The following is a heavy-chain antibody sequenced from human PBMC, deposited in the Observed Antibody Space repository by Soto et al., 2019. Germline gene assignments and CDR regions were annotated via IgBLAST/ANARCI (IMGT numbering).Heavy chain of an antibody. V-gene: IGHV1-69*13. D-gene: IGHD3-10*01. CDR2: IIPIFGTA. Sequence: SLKVSCKASGGPFSSYAISWVRQAPGQGLEWMGGIIPIFGTANYAQKFQGRVTITADESTSTAYMELSSLRSEDTAVYYCAILVRGVLRPYYYYGMDVWGQGTTVTVSS. CDR1: GGPFSSYA. J-gene: IGHJ6*02. CDR3: AILVRGVLRPYYYYGMDV.